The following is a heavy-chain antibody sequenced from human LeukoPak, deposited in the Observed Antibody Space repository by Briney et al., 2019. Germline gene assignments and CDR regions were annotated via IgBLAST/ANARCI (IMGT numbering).Heavy chain of an antibody. CDR1: GFTFDDYA. D-gene: IGHD6-19*01. Sequence: GRSLRLSCAASGFTFDDYAMHWVRQAPGKGLEWVSGISWNSGSIGYADSVKGRFTISRDNAKNSLYLQMNSLRAEDMASYYCARAYSSGSPYFDYWGQGTLVTVSS. V-gene: IGHV3-9*03. J-gene: IGHJ4*02. CDR3: ARAYSSGSPYFDY. CDR2: ISWNSGSI.